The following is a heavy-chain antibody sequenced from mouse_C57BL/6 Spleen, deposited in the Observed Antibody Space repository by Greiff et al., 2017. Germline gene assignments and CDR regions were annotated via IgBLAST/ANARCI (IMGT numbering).Heavy chain of an antibody. Sequence: QVQLKQSGAELARPGASVKLSCKASGYTFTSYGISWVKQRTGQGLEWIGEIYPRSGNTYYNEKFKGKATLTADKSSSTAYMELRSLTSEDSAVYFCARQLRSHYYAMDYWGQGTSVTVSS. CDR3: ARQLRSHYYAMDY. D-gene: IGHD3-2*02. CDR2: IYPRSGNT. CDR1: GYTFTSYG. V-gene: IGHV1-81*01. J-gene: IGHJ4*01.